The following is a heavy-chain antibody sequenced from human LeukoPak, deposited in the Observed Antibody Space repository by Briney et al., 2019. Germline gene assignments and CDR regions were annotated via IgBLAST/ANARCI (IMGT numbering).Heavy chain of an antibody. J-gene: IGHJ4*02. Sequence: PSETLSLTCTVSGGSISSYYWSWIRQPPGEGLEWIGEINHSGSTNYNPSLKSRVTISVDTSKNQFSLKVISVTAADTALYYCAGRGYSGNDLIDSWGQGTLVTVSS. CDR2: INHSGST. V-gene: IGHV4-34*01. D-gene: IGHD5-12*01. CDR3: AGRGYSGNDLIDS. CDR1: GGSISSYY.